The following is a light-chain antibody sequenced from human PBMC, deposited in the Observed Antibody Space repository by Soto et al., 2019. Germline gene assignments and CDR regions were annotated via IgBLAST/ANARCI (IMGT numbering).Light chain of an antibody. CDR1: SSDVGSYNR. J-gene: IGLJ1*01. CDR2: EVS. Sequence: QSVLTQPPSVSGSPGQSVAISCTGTSSDVGSYNRVAWYQQPPGTAPKLMIDEVSNRPSGVPDRFSGSKSGNTASLTISGLQAEDEADYYCSSFTSSSTYDFGTGTKVTVL. V-gene: IGLV2-18*02. CDR3: SSFTSSSTYD.